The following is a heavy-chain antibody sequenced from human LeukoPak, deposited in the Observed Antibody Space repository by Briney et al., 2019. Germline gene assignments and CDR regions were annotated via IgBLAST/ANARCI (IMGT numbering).Heavy chain of an antibody. V-gene: IGHV3-9*01. D-gene: IGHD6-19*01. CDR2: ISWNSGNI. Sequence: GGSLRLSCAASGFTFDDYAMHWVRQAPGKGLEWVSGISWNSGNIGYADSVKGRFTFSRDNAKNSLYLQMTSLRAEDTALYYCAKDRYSSGWYYFDYWGQGTLVTVSS. CDR3: AKDRYSSGWYYFDY. J-gene: IGHJ4*02. CDR1: GFTFDDYA.